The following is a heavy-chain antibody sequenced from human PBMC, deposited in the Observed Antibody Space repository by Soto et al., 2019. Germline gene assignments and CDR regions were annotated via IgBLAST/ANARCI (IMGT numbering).Heavy chain of an antibody. CDR1: GFTFSSYS. D-gene: IGHD2-15*01. Sequence: PGGSLRLSCAASGFTFSSYSMNGVRQAPGKGLEWVSSISSSSSYIYYADSVKGRFTISRDNAKNSLYLQMNSLRAEDTAVYYCARRGIGGSCYSSWGQGTLVTVSS. V-gene: IGHV3-21*01. CDR2: ISSSSSYI. J-gene: IGHJ4*02. CDR3: ARRGIGGSCYSS.